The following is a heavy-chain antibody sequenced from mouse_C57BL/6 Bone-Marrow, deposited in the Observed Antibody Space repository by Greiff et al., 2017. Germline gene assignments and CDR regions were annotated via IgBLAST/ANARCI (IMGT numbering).Heavy chain of an antibody. J-gene: IGHJ3*01. CDR2: IYPGNSDT. CDR3: TSRYGNYEAWFAY. Sequence: VQLKESGTVLARPRASVKMSCKTSGYTFTSYWMHWVKQRPGQGLEWIGAIYPGNSDTSYNQKFKGKAKLTAVTSASTAYMELSSLTNEDSAVYYCTSRYGNYEAWFAYWGQGTLVTVSA. CDR1: GYTFTSYW. V-gene: IGHV1-5*01. D-gene: IGHD2-10*02.